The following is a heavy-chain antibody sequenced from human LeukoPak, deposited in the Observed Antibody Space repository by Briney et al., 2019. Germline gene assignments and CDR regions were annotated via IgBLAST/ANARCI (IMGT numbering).Heavy chain of an antibody. CDR1: GGSFSGYY. CDR3: ARGLPLDTAMVRQYGDTGFDY. CDR2: INHSGST. Sequence: PSETLSLTCAVYGGSFSGYYWSWIRQPPGKGLEWIGEINHSGSTNYNPSLKSRVTISVDASKNQFSLKLSSVTAGDTAVYYCARGLPLDTAMVRQYGDTGFDYWGQGTLVTVSS. V-gene: IGHV4-34*01. D-gene: IGHD5-18*01. J-gene: IGHJ4*02.